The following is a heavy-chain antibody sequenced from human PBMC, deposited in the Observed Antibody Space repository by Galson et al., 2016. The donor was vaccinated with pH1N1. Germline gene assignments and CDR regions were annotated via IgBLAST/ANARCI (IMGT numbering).Heavy chain of an antibody. J-gene: IGHJ4*02. CDR1: GGSISSSIYY. D-gene: IGHD3-10*01. CDR2: LYTSGTT. Sequence: TLSLTCTVSGGSISSSIYYWNWLRQPAGKGLEWIVRLYTSGTTTYNPSLESRVSISVDTSKNQFSLRLSSVTAADTAVYFCARDRVSLTGMFDYWGQGALVTVSS. V-gene: IGHV4-61*02. CDR3: ARDRVSLTGMFDY.